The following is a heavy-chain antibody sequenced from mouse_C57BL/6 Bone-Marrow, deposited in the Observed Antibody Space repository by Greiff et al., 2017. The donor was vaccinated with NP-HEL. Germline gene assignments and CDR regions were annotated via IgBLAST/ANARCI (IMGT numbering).Heavy chain of an antibody. V-gene: IGHV5-6*01. CDR1: GFTFSSYG. CDR3: ARRLRRGWFAY. Sequence: VQLKESGGDLVKPGGSLKLSCAASGFTFSSYGMSWDRQTPDKRLEWVATISSGGSYTYYPDSVKGRFTISRDNAKNTLYLQMSSLKSEDTAREYWARRLRRGWFAYWGRGTLVTVSA. D-gene: IGHD2-2*01. J-gene: IGHJ3*01. CDR2: ISSGGSYT.